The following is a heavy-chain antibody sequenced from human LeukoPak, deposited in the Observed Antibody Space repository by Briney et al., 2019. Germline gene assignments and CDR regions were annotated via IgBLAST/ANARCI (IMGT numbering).Heavy chain of an antibody. D-gene: IGHD6-13*01. CDR3: ARSITSSSWYADAFDI. Sequence: GGSLRLSCAASGFTFSDYYMSWIRQAPGKGLEWVSYISSSGSTIYYADSVKGRFTISRDNAKNSLYLQMNSLRAEDTAVYYCARSITSSSWYADAFDIWGQGTMVTVSS. CDR2: ISSSGSTI. J-gene: IGHJ3*02. CDR1: GFTFSDYY. V-gene: IGHV3-11*04.